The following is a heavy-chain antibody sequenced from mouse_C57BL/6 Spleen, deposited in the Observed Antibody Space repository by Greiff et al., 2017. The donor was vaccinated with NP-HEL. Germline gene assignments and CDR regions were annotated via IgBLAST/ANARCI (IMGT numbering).Heavy chain of an antibody. Sequence: EVQLVESGPGLVKPSQSLSLTCSVTGYSITSGYYWNWIRQFPGNKLEWMGYISYDGSNNYNPSLKNRISITRDTSKNQFFLKLNSVTTEDTATYYCAREGYGNPDYWGQGTTLTVSS. CDR3: AREGYGNPDY. D-gene: IGHD2-10*02. CDR2: ISYDGSN. J-gene: IGHJ2*01. CDR1: GYSITSGYY. V-gene: IGHV3-6*01.